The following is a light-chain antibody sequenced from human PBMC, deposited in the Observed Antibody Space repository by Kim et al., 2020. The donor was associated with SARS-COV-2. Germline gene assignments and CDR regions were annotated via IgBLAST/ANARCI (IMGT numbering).Light chain of an antibody. CDR2: DAS. Sequence: DIQMTQSPSSLSASVGDRVTITCQASQDIINYLNWYQQKPGKAPKLLIYDASNLETGVPSRFSGSGSGTDFTFTISSLQPEDIATYYCQQYDNLPMYTFGQGTKLEI. J-gene: IGKJ2*01. CDR1: QDIINY. V-gene: IGKV1-33*01. CDR3: QQYDNLPMYT.